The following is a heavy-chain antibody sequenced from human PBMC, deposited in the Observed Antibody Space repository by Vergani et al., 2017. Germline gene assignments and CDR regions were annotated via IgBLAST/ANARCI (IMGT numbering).Heavy chain of an antibody. CDR1: GFSFSDHY. CDR2: ISNSGNTI. D-gene: IGHD5-24*01. J-gene: IGHJ3*02. CDR3: AGDHRDYNNYPGTFDI. Sequence: QVQLVESGGGLVKPGGSLRLPCAASGFSFSDHYMTWIRQAPGKGLEWVSYISNSGNTIEYADSVKGRFAISRDNAKSSLFLQMDSLRAEDTAVYYCAGDHRDYNNYPGTFDIWGQGSMVTVSS. V-gene: IGHV3-11*01.